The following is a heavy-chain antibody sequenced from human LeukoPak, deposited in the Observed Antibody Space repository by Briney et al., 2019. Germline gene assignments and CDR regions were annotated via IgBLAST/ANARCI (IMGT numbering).Heavy chain of an antibody. D-gene: IGHD3-22*01. Sequence: GASVKVSCKASGYTFTSYGISWVRQAPGQGLEWMGWISAYNGNTNYAQKLQGRVTMTTDTSTSTAYMELRSLRSDDTAVYYCARDSLELYYYDSSGYYSNYWGQGTLVTVSS. CDR2: ISAYNGNT. CDR3: ARDSLELYYYDSSGYYSNY. CDR1: GYTFTSYG. V-gene: IGHV1-18*01. J-gene: IGHJ4*02.